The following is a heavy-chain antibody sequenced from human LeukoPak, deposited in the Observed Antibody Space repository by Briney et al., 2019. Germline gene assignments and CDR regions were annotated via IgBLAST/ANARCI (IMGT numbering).Heavy chain of an antibody. CDR1: GFTFSSYG. D-gene: IGHD5-24*01. J-gene: IGHJ4*02. V-gene: IGHV3-30*18. CDR3: AKDFEMAFDY. CDR2: ISYDGSNK. Sequence: GRSLRLSCAASGFTFSSYGMHRVRQAPGKGLEWVAVISYDGSNKYYADSVKGRFTISRDNSKNTLYLQMNSLRAEDTAVYYCAKDFEMAFDYWGQGTLVTVSS.